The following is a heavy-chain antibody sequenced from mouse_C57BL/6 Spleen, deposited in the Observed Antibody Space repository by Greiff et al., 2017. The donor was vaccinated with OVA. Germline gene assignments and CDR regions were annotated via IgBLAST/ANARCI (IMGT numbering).Heavy chain of an antibody. D-gene: IGHD2-3*01. CDR1: GYTFTEYT. CDR3: ARHEENDGYPWYFDV. Sequence: LVESGAELVKPGASVKLSCKASGYTFTEYTIHWVKQRSGQGLEWIGWFYPGSGSIKYNEKFKDKATLTADKSSSTVYMELSRLTSEDSAVYFCARHEENDGYPWYFDVWGTGTTVTVSS. J-gene: IGHJ1*03. V-gene: IGHV1-62-2*01. CDR2: FYPGSGSI.